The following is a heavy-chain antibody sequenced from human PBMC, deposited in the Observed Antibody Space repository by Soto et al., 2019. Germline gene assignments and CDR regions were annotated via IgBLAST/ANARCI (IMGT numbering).Heavy chain of an antibody. J-gene: IGHJ4*02. V-gene: IGHV1-69*13. Sequence: SVKVSCKASEGTFNSYAIAWVRQAPGQGLEWMGGIIPYYNTLNYAQKFQDRVTVTADDSTNTVYMELSSLRSDDTAVYFCASGASRWYPYFFDSWAQGTRVTVS. CDR2: IIPYYNTL. CDR1: EGTFNSYA. D-gene: IGHD6-13*01. CDR3: ASGASRWYPYFFDS.